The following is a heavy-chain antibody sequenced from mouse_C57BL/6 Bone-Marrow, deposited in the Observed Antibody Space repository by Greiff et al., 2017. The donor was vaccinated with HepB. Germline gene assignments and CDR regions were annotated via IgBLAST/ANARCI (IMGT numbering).Heavy chain of an antibody. CDR3: AKKRKDYYAMDY. CDR1: GFSLTSYG. J-gene: IGHJ4*01. Sequence: VQLQESGPGLVQPSQSLSITCTVSGFSLTSYGVHWVRQPPGKGLEWLGVIWSGGSTDYNAAFISRLSISKDNSKSQVFFKMNSLQADDTAIYYGAKKRKDYYAMDYWGQGTSVTVSS. CDR2: IWSGGST. V-gene: IGHV2-4*01.